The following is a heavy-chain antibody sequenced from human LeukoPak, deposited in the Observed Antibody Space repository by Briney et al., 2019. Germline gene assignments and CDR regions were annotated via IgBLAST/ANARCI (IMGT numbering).Heavy chain of an antibody. D-gene: IGHD2-2*01. CDR2: IYTSGST. J-gene: IGHJ4*02. Sequence: PSETLSLTCTVSGGSISSGGYYWSWIRQPAGKGLEWIGRIYTSGSTNYNPSLKSRVTMSVDTSKNQFSLKLSSVTAADTAVYYCARGPRGTSFYYFDYWGQGTLVTVSS. CDR1: GGSISSGGYY. CDR3: ARGPRGTSFYYFDY. V-gene: IGHV4-61*02.